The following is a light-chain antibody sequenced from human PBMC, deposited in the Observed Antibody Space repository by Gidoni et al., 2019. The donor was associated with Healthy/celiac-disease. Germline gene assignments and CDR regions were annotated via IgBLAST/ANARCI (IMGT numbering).Light chain of an antibody. CDR3: QQYGSSPPYT. CDR1: QSVSSSD. V-gene: IGKV3-20*01. J-gene: IGKJ2*01. Sequence: EIVLTQSPGTLSLSPGERATLSCRASQSVSSSDLAWYQQKPGQAPRLLIYGASSRATGIPERFSGSGSGTDFTLTISRLEPEDFAVYYCQQYGSSPPYTFGQGTKLEIK. CDR2: GAS.